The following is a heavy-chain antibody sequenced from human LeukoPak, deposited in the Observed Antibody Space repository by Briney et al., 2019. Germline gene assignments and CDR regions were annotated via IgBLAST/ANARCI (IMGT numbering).Heavy chain of an antibody. CDR1: GGSISSTRYY. D-gene: IGHD5-12*01. CDR3: ARDQRSGYDYHYYYYMDV. CDR2: MYYSGST. Sequence: RTSETLSLTCTVSGGSISSTRYYWGWIRQPPGKGLEWIGSMYYSGSTYYNPSLKSRVTISVDTSNNQFSLKLSSVTAADTAVYFCARDQRSGYDYHYYYYMDVWGKGTTVTVSS. V-gene: IGHV4-39*07. J-gene: IGHJ6*03.